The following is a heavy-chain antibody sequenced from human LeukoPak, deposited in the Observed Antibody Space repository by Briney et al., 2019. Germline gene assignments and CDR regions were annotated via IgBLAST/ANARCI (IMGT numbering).Heavy chain of an antibody. J-gene: IGHJ3*02. CDR2: IIPIFGTA. CDR1: GGTFSSYA. D-gene: IGHD5-18*01. CDR3: ARGYSGGYSYGYKAFDI. V-gene: IGHV1-69*13. Sequence: SVKVSCKASGGTFSSYAISWVRQAPGQGLEWRGGIIPIFGTANYAQKFQGRVTITADESTSTAYMELSSLRSEDTAVYYCARGYSGGYSYGYKAFDIWGQGTMVTVSS.